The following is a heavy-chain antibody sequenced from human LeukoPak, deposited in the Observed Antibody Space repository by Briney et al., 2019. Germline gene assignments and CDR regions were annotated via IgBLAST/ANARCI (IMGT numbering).Heavy chain of an antibody. Sequence: PSETLSLTCAVYGGSFSGYYWSWIRQPPGKGLEWIGEINHSGSTNYNPSLKSRVTISADTSKNQFSLKVRSVTAADTVVYYCTSSFLGYCSGGSCYPNYWGQGTLVTVSS. V-gene: IGHV4-34*01. D-gene: IGHD2-15*01. J-gene: IGHJ4*02. CDR1: GGSFSGYY. CDR2: INHSGST. CDR3: TSSFLGYCSGGSCYPNY.